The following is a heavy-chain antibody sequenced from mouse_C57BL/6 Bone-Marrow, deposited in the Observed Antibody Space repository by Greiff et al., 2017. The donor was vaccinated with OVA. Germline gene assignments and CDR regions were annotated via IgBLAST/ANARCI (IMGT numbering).Heavy chain of an antibody. CDR2: IHPNSGST. D-gene: IGHD1-1*01. V-gene: IGHV1-64*01. J-gene: IGHJ3*01. Sequence: QVQLQQPGAELVKPGASVKLSCKASGYTFTSYWMHWVKQRPGQGLEWIGMIHPNSGSTNYNEKFKSKATLTVDKSSSTAYMQLSSLTSEDSAVYYCARLCTVVPGFAYWGQGTLVTVSA. CDR1: GYTFTSYW. CDR3: ARLCTVVPGFAY.